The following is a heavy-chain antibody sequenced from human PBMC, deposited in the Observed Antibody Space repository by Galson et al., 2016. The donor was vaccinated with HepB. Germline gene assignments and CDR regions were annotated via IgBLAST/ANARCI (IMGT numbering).Heavy chain of an antibody. V-gene: IGHV3-21*01. CDR3: AKEDDSTSRFYFDS. Sequence: SLRLSCAASGFTFSGYTMNWVRQAPGKGLEWVSSISSSSTYIYYADSVKGRFTISRDNAKNSLYLQINSLRAEDTAVHYCAKEDDSTSRFYFDSWGQGTLVTVSS. J-gene: IGHJ4*02. CDR1: GFTFSGYT. CDR2: ISSSSTYI. D-gene: IGHD6-6*01.